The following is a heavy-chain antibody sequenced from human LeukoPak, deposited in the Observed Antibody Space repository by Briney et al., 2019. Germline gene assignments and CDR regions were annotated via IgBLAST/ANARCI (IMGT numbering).Heavy chain of an antibody. CDR2: ISSSSSYI. CDR3: ESCSGGSCYSGRIDY. D-gene: IGHD2-15*01. V-gene: IGHV3-21*01. CDR1: GFTFSSYS. J-gene: IGHJ4*02. Sequence: GGSLRLSCAASGFTFSSYSMNWVRQAPGKGLEWVSSISSSSSYIYYADSVKGRFTISRDNAKNSLYLQMNSLRAEDTAVYYCESCSGGSCYSGRIDYWGQGTLVTVS.